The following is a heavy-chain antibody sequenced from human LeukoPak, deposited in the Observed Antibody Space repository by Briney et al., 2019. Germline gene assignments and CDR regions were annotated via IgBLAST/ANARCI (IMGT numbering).Heavy chain of an antibody. V-gene: IGHV3-30-3*01. CDR3: ARDLGPGRAFWFDP. D-gene: IGHD3-10*01. CDR2: ISHDGSNN. J-gene: IGHJ5*02. CDR1: GFTFSSYA. Sequence: PGRSLRLSCAASGFTFSSYAMHWVRQAPGKGLEWVAAISHDGSNNYYADSVKGRFTISRDNSKNTLYLQMNSLRAEDTAVYYCARDLGPGRAFWFDPWGQGTLVIVSS.